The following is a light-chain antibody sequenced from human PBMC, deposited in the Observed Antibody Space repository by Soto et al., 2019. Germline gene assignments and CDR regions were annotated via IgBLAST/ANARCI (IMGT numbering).Light chain of an antibody. CDR2: GVS. CDR3: QQYANSWT. J-gene: IGKJ1*01. V-gene: IGKV3-20*01. Sequence: EIVLTQSPGTLSLSPGERVTLSCRASQSVSSSYLAWYQQKPGQAPRLLIYGVSNRATGIPDRFSGSGSGTDFTLTISRLEPEDFAVYYCQQYANSWTFGQGTKVEIK. CDR1: QSVSSSY.